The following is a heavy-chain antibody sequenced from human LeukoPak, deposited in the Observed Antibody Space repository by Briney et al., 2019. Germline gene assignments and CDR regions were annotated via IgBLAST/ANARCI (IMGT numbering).Heavy chain of an antibody. CDR2: NSGST. Sequence: SETLSLTCTVSGGSINNSSYYWGWIRQPPGKGLEWIGSNSGSTYYNPSLKSRVTISVDTSKSQFSLKLSSVTAADTAVYYCARGPYKYDGSGAFDIWGQGTMVTVSS. J-gene: IGHJ3*02. CDR1: GGSINNSSYY. V-gene: IGHV4-39*07. D-gene: IGHD3-22*01. CDR3: ARGPYKYDGSGAFDI.